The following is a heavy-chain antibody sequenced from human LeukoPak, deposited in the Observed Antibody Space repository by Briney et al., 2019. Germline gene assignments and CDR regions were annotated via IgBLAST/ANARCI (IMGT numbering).Heavy chain of an antibody. CDR3: TRDSALLGVAFDL. J-gene: IGHJ3*01. Sequence: GGSLRLSCAASGFTFSSYAMSWVRQAPGKGLEYVAGISSNGDNTDFADSAKGRFTISRDNSKSTLFLQMNSLRAEDTAVYSCTRDSALLGVAFDLWGQGTVVTVSS. V-gene: IGHV3-64D*06. D-gene: IGHD2-15*01. CDR1: GFTFSSYA. CDR2: ISSNGDNT.